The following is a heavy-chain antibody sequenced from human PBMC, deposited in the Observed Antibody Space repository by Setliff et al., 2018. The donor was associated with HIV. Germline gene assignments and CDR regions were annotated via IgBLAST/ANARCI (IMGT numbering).Heavy chain of an antibody. V-gene: IGHV1-2*02. D-gene: IGHD3-16*02. Sequence: ASVKVSCKASGYTFNDYYINWVRQAHGQGLEWMGWINPKTGDTKFAQKFQGRVTTTSDTSFNTAYMVLSSLRSDDTAVYYRARAPMIRYTSGGLDYWVQGTLVTVSS. J-gene: IGHJ4*02. CDR3: ARAPMIRYTSGGLDY. CDR1: GYTFNDYY. CDR2: INPKTGDT.